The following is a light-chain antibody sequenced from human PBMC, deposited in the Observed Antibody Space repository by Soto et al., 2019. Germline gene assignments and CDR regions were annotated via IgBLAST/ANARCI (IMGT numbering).Light chain of an antibody. Sequence: QSVLTQPPSVSGAPGQRVTISCTGNNSNLGAGYDVHWYQQLPGAAPKMVIFGNRNRPSGVPERFSGSKSGTSASLAITVLQAEDEADYYCQAYDYSLTACVFGGGTKLTVL. CDR3: QAYDYSLTACV. CDR1: NSNLGAGYD. CDR2: GNR. V-gene: IGLV1-40*01. J-gene: IGLJ3*02.